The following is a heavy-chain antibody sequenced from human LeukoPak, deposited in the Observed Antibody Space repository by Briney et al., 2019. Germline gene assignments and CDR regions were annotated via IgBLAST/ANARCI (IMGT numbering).Heavy chain of an antibody. CDR1: GFTFDDYA. Sequence: GGSLRLSCAASGFTFDDYAMHWVRQAPGKGLEWVSLISWDGGSTYYADSVKGRFTISRDNSKNSLYLQMNSLRAEDTALYYCAKDMAPRTVTPPSHWGQGTLVTVSS. CDR2: ISWDGGST. V-gene: IGHV3-43D*03. J-gene: IGHJ4*02. D-gene: IGHD4-17*01. CDR3: AKDMAPRTVTPPSH.